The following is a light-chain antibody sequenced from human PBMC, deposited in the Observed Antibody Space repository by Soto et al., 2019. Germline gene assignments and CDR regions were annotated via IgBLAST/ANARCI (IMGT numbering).Light chain of an antibody. V-gene: IGKV3-11*01. J-gene: IGKJ1*01. CDR1: QSVSSY. CDR2: GAS. Sequence: EIVLTQSPATLSFSPVERSTLSCRASQSVSSYLAWYQQKPGQAPRLLIYGASSRATGIPDRFSGSGSGTDFSLTISSLEPEDFAIYYCQQRSSWPWTFGQGTKVDIK. CDR3: QQRSSWPWT.